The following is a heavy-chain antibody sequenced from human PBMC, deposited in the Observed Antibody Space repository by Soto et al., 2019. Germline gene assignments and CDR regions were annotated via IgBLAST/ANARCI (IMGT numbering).Heavy chain of an antibody. V-gene: IGHV3-21*01. CDR1: GFTFSSYS. CDR3: ARDLGRYYDSSGYRYFDY. CDR2: ISSSSSYI. Sequence: GGSLRLSCAASGFTFSSYSMNWVRQAPGKGLEWVSSISSSSSYIYYADSVKGRFTISRDNAKNSLYLQMNSLRAEDTAVYYCARDLGRYYDSSGYRYFDYWGQGTLVTVSS. D-gene: IGHD3-22*01. J-gene: IGHJ4*02.